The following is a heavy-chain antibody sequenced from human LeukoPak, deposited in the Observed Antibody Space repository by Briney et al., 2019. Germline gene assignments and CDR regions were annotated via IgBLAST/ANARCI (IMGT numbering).Heavy chain of an antibody. CDR3: ARVSRSTPKDLVVYNWFDP. V-gene: IGHV3-53*01. Sequence: PGGSLRLSCAASGFTVSSNYMSWVRQAPGKGLEWVSVIYSGGSTYYADSVKGRFTISRDNSKNTLYLQMNSLRAEDTAVYYCARVSRSTPKDLVVYNWFDPWGQGTLVIVSS. CDR1: GFTVSSNY. D-gene: IGHD2-8*02. J-gene: IGHJ5*02. CDR2: IYSGGST.